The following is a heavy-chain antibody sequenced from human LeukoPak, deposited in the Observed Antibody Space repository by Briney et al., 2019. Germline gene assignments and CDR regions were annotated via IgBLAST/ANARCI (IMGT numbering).Heavy chain of an antibody. J-gene: IGHJ4*02. CDR1: GFTFSSYA. V-gene: IGHV3-64*01. D-gene: IGHD1-26*01. CDR3: ARGLLRIVGASYFGY. Sequence: PGGSLRLSCAASGFTFSSYAMHWVRQAPGKGLEYVSAISSNGGSTYYANSVKGRFTISRDNSKNTLYLQMGSLRAEDMAVYYCARGLLRIVGASYFGYWGQGTLVTVSS. CDR2: ISSNGGST.